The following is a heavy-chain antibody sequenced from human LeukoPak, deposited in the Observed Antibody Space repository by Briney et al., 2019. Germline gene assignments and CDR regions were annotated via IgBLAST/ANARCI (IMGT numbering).Heavy chain of an antibody. CDR2: ISGSGGNT. Sequence: GGSLRLSCAASGFTFSSYAMNWVRQAPGKGLEWVSAISGSGGNTDYAASVKGRFTISRDNAKNTLYLQMNSLRAEDTAVYYCAREIGYYDDWGQGTLVTVSS. CDR3: AREIGYYDD. CDR1: GFTFSSYA. J-gene: IGHJ4*02. V-gene: IGHV3-23*01.